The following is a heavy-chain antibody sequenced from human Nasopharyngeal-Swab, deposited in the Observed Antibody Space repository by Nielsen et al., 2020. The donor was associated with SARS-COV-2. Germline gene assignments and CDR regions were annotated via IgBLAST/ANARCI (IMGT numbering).Heavy chain of an antibody. V-gene: IGHV3-9*01. CDR2: ISWNSGSI. CDR3: AKDSWDIVVVVAVPYYYYYMDV. D-gene: IGHD2-15*01. Sequence: GGSLRLSCAASGFSFDDYVMHWVRQAPGKGLEWVSGISWNSGSIGYADSVKGRFTISRDNAKNSLYLHMNSLRAEDTAVYYCAKDSWDIVVVVAVPYYYYYMDVWGKGTTVTVSS. CDR1: GFSFDDYV. J-gene: IGHJ6*03.